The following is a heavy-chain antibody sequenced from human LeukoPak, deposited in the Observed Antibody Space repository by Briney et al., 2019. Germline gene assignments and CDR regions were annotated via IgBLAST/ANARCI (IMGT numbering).Heavy chain of an antibody. CDR1: GFTFSSYA. Sequence: GGSLRLSCSASGFTFSSYAMHWVRQAPGKGLEYVSGISGNGGSTSYADSVKGRFTTSRDNSKNTVYLQMSSLRAGDTAIYYCVGDGRDGYNIYFHHWGQGTLVTVSS. CDR3: VGDGRDGYNIYFHH. D-gene: IGHD5-24*01. J-gene: IGHJ1*01. CDR2: ISGNGGST. V-gene: IGHV3-64D*06.